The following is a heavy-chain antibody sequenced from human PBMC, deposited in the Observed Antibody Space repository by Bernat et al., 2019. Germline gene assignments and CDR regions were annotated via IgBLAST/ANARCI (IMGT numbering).Heavy chain of an antibody. J-gene: IGHJ3*02. CDR2: INSDGSST. D-gene: IGHD3-10*01. V-gene: IGHV3-74*01. CDR1: GFTFSSYW. Sequence: EVQLVESGGGLVQPGGSLRLSCAASGFTFSSYWMHWVRQAPGKGLVWVSRINSDGSSTSYADSVKGRFTISRDNAKNTLYLQMNSLKTEDTAVYYCTTDDSGMGAFDIWGQGTMVTVSS. CDR3: TTDDSGMGAFDI.